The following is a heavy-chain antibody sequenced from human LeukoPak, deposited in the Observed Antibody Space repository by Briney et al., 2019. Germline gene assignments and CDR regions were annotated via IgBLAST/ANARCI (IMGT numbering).Heavy chain of an antibody. CDR3: ARELGTVTARAYFDY. CDR2: IWYDGSNK. V-gene: IGHV3-33*01. J-gene: IGHJ4*02. D-gene: IGHD4-17*01. CDR1: GFTFTSYV. Sequence: PGGSLRLSCAASGFTFTSYVMHWVRQAPGKGLEWVAVIWYDGSNKYYTDSVKGRFTISGDNSKNTLYLQMNSLRAEDTAVYYCARELGTVTARAYFDYWGQGTLVTVSS.